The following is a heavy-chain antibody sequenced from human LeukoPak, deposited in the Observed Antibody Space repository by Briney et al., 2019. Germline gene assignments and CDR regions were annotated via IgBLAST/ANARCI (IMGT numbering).Heavy chain of an antibody. CDR3: AAPRRVLEDIVVVPAAMREMDYYYGMDV. CDR2: IIPIFGTA. Sequence: ASVKVSCKASGGTFSSYAISWVRQAPGQGLEWMGGIIPIFGTANYAQKFQGRVTITADESTSTAYMELSSLRSEDTAVYYCAAPRRVLEDIVVVPAAMREMDYYYGMDVWGQGTTVTVSS. CDR1: GGTFSSYA. J-gene: IGHJ6*02. D-gene: IGHD2-2*01. V-gene: IGHV1-69*13.